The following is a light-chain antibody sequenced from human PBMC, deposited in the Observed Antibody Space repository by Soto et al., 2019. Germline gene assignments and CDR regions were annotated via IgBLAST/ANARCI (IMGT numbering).Light chain of an antibody. CDR2: AAS. CDR1: QGISSY. CDR3: QQYYSYPWT. J-gene: IGKJ1*01. Sequence: AIRMTQSPSSFSASTGDRGTITCRASQGISSYLAWYQQKPGKAPKLLIYAASTLQSGVPSRFSGSGSGTDFTLTISCLQSEDFATYYCQQYYSYPWTFGQGTKVDIK. V-gene: IGKV1-8*01.